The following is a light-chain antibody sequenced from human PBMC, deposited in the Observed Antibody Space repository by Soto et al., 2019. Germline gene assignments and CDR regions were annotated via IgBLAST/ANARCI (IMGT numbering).Light chain of an antibody. V-gene: IGKV3-20*01. J-gene: IGKJ2*01. CDR2: GAS. CDR3: HQYGASHT. CDR1: QSVSNSY. Sequence: EIVLTQSPGTLSLSPGERATLSCRASQSVSNSYLAWYQHKPGQSPRLLIYGASKRATGIPDRFSGSGSRTDFTLTIGRLQLEDFALYFCHQYGASHTFGQGTKLEIK.